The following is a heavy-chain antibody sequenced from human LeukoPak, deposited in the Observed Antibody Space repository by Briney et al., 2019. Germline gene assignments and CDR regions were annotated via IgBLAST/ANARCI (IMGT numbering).Heavy chain of an antibody. CDR2: ILTGGTT. CDR1: SGSISSYS. D-gene: IGHD4-23*01. CDR3: ARAPVGVIPTDYYYYYMDV. Sequence: SETLSLTCTVSSGSISSYSYNWIRQPAGKGLEWIGRILTGGTTNYNPSLKSRVTLSAGTSNNQLSLRLNSATAADTAVYYCARAPVGVIPTDYYYYYMDVWGKGTTVTVSS. V-gene: IGHV4-4*07. J-gene: IGHJ6*03.